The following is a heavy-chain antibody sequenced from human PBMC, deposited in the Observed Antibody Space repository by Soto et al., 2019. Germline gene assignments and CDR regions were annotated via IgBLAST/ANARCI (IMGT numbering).Heavy chain of an antibody. CDR3: AKDARVITEHDAFDI. Sequence: QVQLVESGGGVVQPGRSLRLSCAASGFTFSSYGMQWVRQAPGKGLEWVAVISYDGSNKYYADSVKGRFTISRDNSKNTLYLQMNSLRAEDTAVYYCAKDARVITEHDAFDIWGQGTMVTVSS. CDR2: ISYDGSNK. D-gene: IGHD3-22*01. CDR1: GFTFSSYG. J-gene: IGHJ3*02. V-gene: IGHV3-30*18.